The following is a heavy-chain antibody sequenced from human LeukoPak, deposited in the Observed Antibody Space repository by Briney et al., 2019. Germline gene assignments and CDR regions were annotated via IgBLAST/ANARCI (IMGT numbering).Heavy chain of an antibody. J-gene: IGHJ4*02. D-gene: IGHD6-6*01. V-gene: IGHV1-18*01. Sequence: ASVKVSCKASGYTFTNYGFSWVRQAPGQGLEWMGWISTYSGDTNYAQKLQGRVTLTTDTSTTTAYMELRSLRSDDTAVYYCARGVAARPDYFDYWGQGTLVTVSS. CDR1: GYTFTNYG. CDR3: ARGVAARPDYFDY. CDR2: ISTYSGDT.